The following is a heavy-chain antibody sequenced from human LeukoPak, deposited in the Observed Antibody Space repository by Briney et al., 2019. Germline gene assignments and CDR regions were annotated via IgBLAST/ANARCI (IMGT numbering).Heavy chain of an antibody. CDR3: ARSYCSSPTCYAFDY. D-gene: IGHD2-2*01. CDR2: IDSSSSYI. CDR1: GFTFSTYS. J-gene: IGHJ4*02. Sequence: GGPLRLSCATSGFTFSTYSMNWVRQAPGKGLEWVSSIDSSSSYIYYADSLKGRFTISRDNAKTSLYLQMNSLRAEDTAVYYCARSYCSSPTCYAFDYWGQGTLVTVSS. V-gene: IGHV3-21*01.